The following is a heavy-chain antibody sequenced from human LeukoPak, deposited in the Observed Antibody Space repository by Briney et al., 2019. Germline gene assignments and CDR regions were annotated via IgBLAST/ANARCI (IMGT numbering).Heavy chain of an antibody. Sequence: QTSETLSLTCTVSGGSISSYYWSWIRQPPGKGLEWIGYIYYSGSTNYSPSLKSRVTISVDTSKNQFSLKLSSVTAADTAVYYCASGGYYDSSGYYIVQFDYWGQGTLVAVSS. J-gene: IGHJ4*02. CDR2: IYYSGST. V-gene: IGHV4-59*01. CDR1: GGSISSYY. D-gene: IGHD3-22*01. CDR3: ASGGYYDSSGYYIVQFDY.